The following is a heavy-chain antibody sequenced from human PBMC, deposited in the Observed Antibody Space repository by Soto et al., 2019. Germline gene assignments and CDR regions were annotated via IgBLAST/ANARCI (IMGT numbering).Heavy chain of an antibody. Sequence: QVQLQESGPGLVKPSETLSLTCTVSGGSISDYYWSWIRQPPGKGLEWIGYIYYSGTTNYSPSLKSRVTTSVDTYKNQFPLKLSSVTAADSAIYYCARQSGGYYYYGMDVWGQGTTVTVSS. CDR3: ARQSGGYYYYGMDV. CDR2: IYYSGTT. J-gene: IGHJ6*02. D-gene: IGHD1-26*01. V-gene: IGHV4-59*08. CDR1: GGSISDYY.